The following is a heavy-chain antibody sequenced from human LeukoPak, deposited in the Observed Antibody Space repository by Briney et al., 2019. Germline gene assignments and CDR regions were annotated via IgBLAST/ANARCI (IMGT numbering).Heavy chain of an antibody. CDR1: GFTFSRYA. J-gene: IGHJ5*02. V-gene: IGHV3-23*01. D-gene: IGHD2-15*01. CDR3: AKDGGLGGYCSGGSCYIA. Sequence: GGSLRLSCAASGFTFSRYAMTWVRQAPGKGLEWVSGISGSGDSTYYADSVKGRFAISRDNSKNTLYLQMNSLRAEDTAVYYCAKDGGLGGYCSGGSCYIAWGQGTLVTVSS. CDR2: ISGSGDST.